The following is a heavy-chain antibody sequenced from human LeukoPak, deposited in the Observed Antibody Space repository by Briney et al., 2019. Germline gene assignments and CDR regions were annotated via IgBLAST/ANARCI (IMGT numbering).Heavy chain of an antibody. CDR2: IYPHDSDT. Sequence: GESLKISCQGFGYKFTDYWIGWVRQMPGKGLKWMGIIYPHDSDTRYSPSFQGHVTISADKSISTAYLQWSSLKASDTAMYYCARPRAYSTGSYYFDYWGQGVLVTVSS. V-gene: IGHV5-51*01. CDR1: GYKFTDYW. CDR3: ARPRAYSTGSYYFDY. D-gene: IGHD6-19*01. J-gene: IGHJ4*02.